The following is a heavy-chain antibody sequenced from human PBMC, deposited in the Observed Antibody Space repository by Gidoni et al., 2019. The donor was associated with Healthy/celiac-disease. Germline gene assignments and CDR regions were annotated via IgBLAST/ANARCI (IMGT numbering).Heavy chain of an antibody. Sequence: EVQLLESGGGLVQPGGSLRRSCAASGFAFSSNAMSWVRQAPGKGLGWVSAISGSGGSTYYADSVKGRFTISRDNSKNTLYLQMNSLRAEDTAVYYCATNFYYDSSGYYARDAFDIWGQGTMVTVSS. V-gene: IGHV3-23*01. CDR1: GFAFSSNA. CDR3: ATNFYYDSSGYYARDAFDI. CDR2: ISGSGGST. J-gene: IGHJ3*02. D-gene: IGHD3-22*01.